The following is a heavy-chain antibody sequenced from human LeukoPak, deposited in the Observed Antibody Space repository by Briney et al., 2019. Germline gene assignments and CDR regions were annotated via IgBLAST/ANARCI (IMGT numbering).Heavy chain of an antibody. CDR3: ARDWGPYCSSTSCPLGY. CDR1: GYTFTSYG. V-gene: IGHV1-18*01. D-gene: IGHD2-2*01. Sequence: ASVKVSCKASGYTFTSYGISWVRQAPGQGLEWMGWISAYNGNTNYAQKLRGRVTMTTDTSTSTAYMELRSLRSDDTAVYYCARDWGPYCSSTSCPLGYWGQGTLVTVSS. CDR2: ISAYNGNT. J-gene: IGHJ4*02.